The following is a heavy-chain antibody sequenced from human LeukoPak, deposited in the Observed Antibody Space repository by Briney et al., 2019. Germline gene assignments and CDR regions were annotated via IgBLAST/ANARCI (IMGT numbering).Heavy chain of an antibody. J-gene: IGHJ4*02. CDR2: ISGSGGST. Sequence: GGSLRLSCAASGFTFSSYAMSWIRQAPGKGLEWVSAISGSGGSTYYADSVKGRFTISRDNSKNTLYLQMNSLRAEDTAVYYCAKASAMIVVVSKHFDYWGQGTLVTVSS. CDR3: AKASAMIVVVSKHFDY. D-gene: IGHD3-22*01. CDR1: GFTFSSYA. V-gene: IGHV3-23*01.